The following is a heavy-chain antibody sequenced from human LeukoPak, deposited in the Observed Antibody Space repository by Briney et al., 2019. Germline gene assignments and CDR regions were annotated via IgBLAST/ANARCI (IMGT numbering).Heavy chain of an antibody. CDR2: IKQDGSEK. J-gene: IGHJ4*02. Sequence: GGSLRLSCAASGFTFSSYWMSWVRQAPGKGLDWVANIKQDGSEKYYVDSVKGRFTISRDNAKNSLYLQMNSLRAEDTAVYYCARARGDWLSHHATDYWGQGTLVTVSS. CDR1: GFTFSSYW. D-gene: IGHD3-9*01. V-gene: IGHV3-7*01. CDR3: ARARGDWLSHHATDY.